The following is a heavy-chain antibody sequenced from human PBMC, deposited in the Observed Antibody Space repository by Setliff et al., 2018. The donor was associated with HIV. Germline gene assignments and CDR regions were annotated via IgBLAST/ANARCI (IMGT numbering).Heavy chain of an antibody. V-gene: IGHV3-7*01. J-gene: IGHJ3*02. CDR3: ARDYVWGRRAFDI. CDR1: GFTFSNYW. CDR2: IKPGGSEK. Sequence: GGSLRLSCAASGFTFSNYWMRWVRQTPGKGLEWVANIKPGGSEKCYVDSVKGRFTISRDNAENSLYLQMNSLRAEDTAVYYCARDYVWGRRAFDIWGPGTMVTVS. D-gene: IGHD3-16*01.